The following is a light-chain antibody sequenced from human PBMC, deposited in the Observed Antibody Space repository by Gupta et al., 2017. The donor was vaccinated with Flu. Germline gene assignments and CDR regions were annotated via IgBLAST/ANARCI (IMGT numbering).Light chain of an antibody. Sequence: VTLGQPASISCRTSEGRGYRDGHIYLHWFQERPGQAPRRLIYEASHRESGVPDRFSGSGSGTDFTLKISRVEAEDVGVYYCRQGERWPWAFGQGTKVEIK. CDR3: RQGERWPWA. V-gene: IGKV2-30*01. CDR1: EGRGYRDGHIY. J-gene: IGKJ1*01. CDR2: EAS.